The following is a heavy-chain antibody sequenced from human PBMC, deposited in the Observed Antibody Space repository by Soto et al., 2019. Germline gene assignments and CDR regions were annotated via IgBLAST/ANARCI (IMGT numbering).Heavy chain of an antibody. CDR3: ARDLALAGNY. Sequence: GGSLRLSCAASGFPSRSYAMNWVRQTQEKGLEWVSSISSTSTYTHYADSVKGRFTISRDNANNSLFLQMNSLRAEDTAIYYCARDLALAGNYWGQGALVTVAS. CDR1: GFPSRSYA. CDR2: ISSTSTYT. V-gene: IGHV3-21*01. D-gene: IGHD6-19*01. J-gene: IGHJ4*02.